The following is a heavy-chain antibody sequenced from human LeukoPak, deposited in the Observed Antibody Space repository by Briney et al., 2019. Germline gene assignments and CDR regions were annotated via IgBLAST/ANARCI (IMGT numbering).Heavy chain of an antibody. CDR2: IIGSGGRT. Sequence: GGSPRLSCAASGFTFSSYAMSWVRQPPGKGLEWVPTIIGSGGRTYYADFVKGRFTISRDNSKNTLYLQMNSLRAEDTAVYYCAKANLYYDSSGYYSNYFDYWGQGTLVTVSS. CDR1: GFTFSSYA. J-gene: IGHJ4*02. CDR3: AKANLYYDSSGYYSNYFDY. D-gene: IGHD3-22*01. V-gene: IGHV3-23*01.